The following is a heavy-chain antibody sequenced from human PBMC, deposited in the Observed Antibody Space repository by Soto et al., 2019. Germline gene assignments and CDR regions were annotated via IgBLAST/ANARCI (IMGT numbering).Heavy chain of an antibody. Sequence: EVQLVESGGGLVKPGGSLRLSCAASGFTFSNAWMSWVRQAPGKGLEWVGRIKSKTDGGTTDYAAPVKGRFTISRDDSKNTLYLQMNSLKTEDTAVYYCTTLWGLIVPLVNWGQGTLVTVSS. CDR3: TTLWGLIVPLVN. CDR2: IKSKTDGGTT. CDR1: GFTFSNAW. J-gene: IGHJ4*02. D-gene: IGHD2-8*01. V-gene: IGHV3-15*01.